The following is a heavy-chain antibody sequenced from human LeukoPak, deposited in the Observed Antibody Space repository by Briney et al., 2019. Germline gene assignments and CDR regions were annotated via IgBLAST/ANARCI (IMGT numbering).Heavy chain of an antibody. J-gene: IGHJ4*02. Sequence: VASVKVSCKASGYTFTSYYMHWVRQAPGQGLEWMGRINPNSGGTNYAQKFQGRVTMTRDTSISTAYMELSRLRSDDTAVYYCARDRSGYLRYYFDYWGQGTLVTVSS. V-gene: IGHV1-2*06. CDR2: INPNSGGT. CDR1: GYTFTSYY. CDR3: ARDRSGYLRYYFDY. D-gene: IGHD3-22*01.